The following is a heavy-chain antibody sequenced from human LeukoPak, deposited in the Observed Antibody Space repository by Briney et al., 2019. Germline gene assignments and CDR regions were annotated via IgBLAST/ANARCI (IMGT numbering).Heavy chain of an antibody. D-gene: IGHD5-18*01. CDR2: INPNSGGT. CDR3: ARDAGERYSCGSAVDY. CDR1: GYTFTGYY. V-gene: IGHV1-2*02. Sequence: ASVKVSCKASGYTFTGYYMHWVRQAPGQGLEWMGWINPNSGGTNYAQKFQGRVTMTRDTSISTAYMELSRLRSDDTAVYYCARDAGERYSCGSAVDYWGQGTLVTVSS. J-gene: IGHJ4*02.